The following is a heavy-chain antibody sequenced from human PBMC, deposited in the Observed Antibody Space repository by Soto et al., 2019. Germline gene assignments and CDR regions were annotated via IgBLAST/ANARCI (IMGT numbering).Heavy chain of an antibody. J-gene: IGHJ6*02. Sequence: SETLSLTCAVYGGSFSGYYWSWIRQPPGKGLEWMGEINHSGSTNYNPSLKSRVTISVDTSKNQFSLKQSSVTAADTAVYYCARRSSSYYYYYGMDVWGQGTTVTVSS. CDR3: ARRSSSYYYYYGMDV. V-gene: IGHV4-34*01. CDR2: INHSGST. D-gene: IGHD6-6*01. CDR1: GGSFSGYY.